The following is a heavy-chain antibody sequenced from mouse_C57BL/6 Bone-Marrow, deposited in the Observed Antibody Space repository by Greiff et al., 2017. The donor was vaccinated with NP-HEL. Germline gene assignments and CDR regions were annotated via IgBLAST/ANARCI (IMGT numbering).Heavy chain of an antibody. Sequence: VQLQQSGAELARPGASVKLSCKASGYTFTSYGISWVKQRTGQGLEWIGEISPRSGITYYNEQLKGKATLTADKYSSTAYMELRSLTSEDSAVYFCASRGIYYDYDGRYFDVWGTGTTVTVSS. V-gene: IGHV1-81*01. D-gene: IGHD2-4*01. J-gene: IGHJ1*03. CDR2: ISPRSGIT. CDR1: GYTFTSYG. CDR3: ASRGIYYDYDGRYFDV.